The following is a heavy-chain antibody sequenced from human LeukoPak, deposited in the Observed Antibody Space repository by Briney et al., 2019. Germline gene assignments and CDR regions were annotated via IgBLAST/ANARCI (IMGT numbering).Heavy chain of an antibody. J-gene: IGHJ3*02. V-gene: IGHV3-33*01. CDR1: GFTFSSYG. CDR3: ARGYSSSWYDAFDI. Sequence: PGGSLRLSCAASGFTFSSYGMHWVRQAPGKGLEWVAVIWYDGSNKYYADSVKGRFTISRDNSKSTLYLQMNSLRAEDTAVYYCARGYSSSWYDAFDIWGQGTMVTVSS. CDR2: IWYDGSNK. D-gene: IGHD6-13*01.